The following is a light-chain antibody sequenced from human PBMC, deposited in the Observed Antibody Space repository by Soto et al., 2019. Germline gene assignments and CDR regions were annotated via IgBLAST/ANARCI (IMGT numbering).Light chain of an antibody. CDR1: QSIRNY. V-gene: IGKV3-11*01. Sequence: EVVLTQSPATLSLSPGERATLSCRASQSIRNYLAWYQQKPGQAPRLLIYDASNMATGIPARFSGSGSGTDFILTISSLEPEDSGVYYCQQRNDWVTFGGGTKVEIK. J-gene: IGKJ4*01. CDR2: DAS. CDR3: QQRNDWVT.